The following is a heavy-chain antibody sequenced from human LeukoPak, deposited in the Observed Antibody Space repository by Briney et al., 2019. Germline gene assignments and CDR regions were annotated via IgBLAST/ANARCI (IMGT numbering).Heavy chain of an antibody. CDR1: GGTFSSYA. D-gene: IGHD2-15*01. J-gene: IGHJ5*02. Sequence: SVKVSCKASGGTFSSYAISWVRQAPGQGLEWMGRIIPILGIANYAQKFQGRVTITADKSTSTAYMELSSLRSEDTAVYYCARGCSGGSCYSKDTTTFDPWGQGTLVTVSS. CDR3: ARGCSGGSCYSKDTTTFDP. CDR2: IIPILGIA. V-gene: IGHV1-69*04.